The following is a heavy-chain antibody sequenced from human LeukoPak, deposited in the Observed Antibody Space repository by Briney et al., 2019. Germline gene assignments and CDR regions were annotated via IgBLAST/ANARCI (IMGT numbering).Heavy chain of an antibody. V-gene: IGHV4-4*07. CDR3: ARGGSSWQSFDF. CDR2: IYASGSI. D-gene: IGHD6-13*01. J-gene: IGHJ4*02. CDR1: GGSISNYY. Sequence: SETLSLTCTVYGGSISNYYWSWIRQPAGKGPEWIGRIYASGSINYNPSLKSRVTMSVDTSKNQFSLKLTSVTAADTAVYYCARGGSSWQSFDFWGQGTLVTVSS.